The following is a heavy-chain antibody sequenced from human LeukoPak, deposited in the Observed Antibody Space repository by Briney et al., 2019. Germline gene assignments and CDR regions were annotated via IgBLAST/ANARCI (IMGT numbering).Heavy chain of an antibody. CDR2: ISAYNGNT. V-gene: IGHV1-18*01. CDR1: GGTFSSYG. Sequence: ASVKVSCKASGGTFSSYGISWVRQAPGQGLEWMGWISAYNGNTNYAQKLQGRVTMTTDTSTSTAYMELRSLRSDDTAVYYCASAAAAGSDYGMDVWGQGTTVTVSS. J-gene: IGHJ6*02. CDR3: ASAAAAGSDYGMDV. D-gene: IGHD6-13*01.